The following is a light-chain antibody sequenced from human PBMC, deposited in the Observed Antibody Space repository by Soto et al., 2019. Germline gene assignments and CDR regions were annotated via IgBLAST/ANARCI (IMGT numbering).Light chain of an antibody. V-gene: IGLV2-11*01. Sequence: QSALTQPRSVSGSPGQSVTISCTGTSSDVGGYDYVSWYQQHPGKAPKLMMYDVYKRPSGVPDRFSGSKSGNTASLTIAGLQAEDEGDYYCCSYSGRKRLLFGIGTKLTVL. CDR3: CSYSGRKRLL. J-gene: IGLJ1*01. CDR1: SSDVGGYDY. CDR2: DVY.